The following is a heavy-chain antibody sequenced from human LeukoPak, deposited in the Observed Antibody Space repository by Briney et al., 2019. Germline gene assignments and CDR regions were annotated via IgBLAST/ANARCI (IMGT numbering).Heavy chain of an antibody. CDR1: GGSISSGSYY. Sequence: SQTLSLTCTVSGGSISSGSYYWSWIRQPAGKGLEWIGRIYTSGSTNYNPSLKSRVTISVDTSKNQFSLKLSSVTAADTAVYYCARESMATISYFDYWGQGTLVTVSS. CDR3: ARESMATISYFDY. D-gene: IGHD5-24*01. V-gene: IGHV4-61*02. J-gene: IGHJ4*02. CDR2: IYTSGST.